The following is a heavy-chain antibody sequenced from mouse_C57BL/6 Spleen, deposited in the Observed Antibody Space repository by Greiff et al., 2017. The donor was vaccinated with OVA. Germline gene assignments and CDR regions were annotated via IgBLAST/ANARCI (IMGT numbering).Heavy chain of an antibody. J-gene: IGHJ2*01. CDR1: GYTFTSYW. CDR2: IDPSDSYT. Sequence: QVQLQQPGAELVRPGTSVKLSCKASGYTFTSYWMHWVKQRPGQGLEWIGVIDPSDSYTNYTQKFKGQATLTVDTSSSTAYMQLSSLTSEDSAVYYCAGQGTAQALYYFDYWGQGTTLTVSS. V-gene: IGHV1-59*01. CDR3: AGQGTAQALYYFDY. D-gene: IGHD3-2*02.